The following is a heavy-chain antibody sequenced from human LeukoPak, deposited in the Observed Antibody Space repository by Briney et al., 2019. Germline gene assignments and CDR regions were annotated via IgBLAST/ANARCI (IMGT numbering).Heavy chain of an antibody. CDR3: AKDPCSRTSCYPYNWFDP. CDR1: GFTFSSYA. CDR2: ISGSGGST. D-gene: IGHD2-2*01. J-gene: IGHJ5*02. Sequence: GGSLRLSCAASGFTFSSYAMSWVRQAPGKGLEWVSAISGSGGSTYCADSVKGRFTISRDNSKNTLYLQMNSLRAEDTAVYYCAKDPCSRTSCYPYNWFDPWGQGTLVTVSS. V-gene: IGHV3-23*01.